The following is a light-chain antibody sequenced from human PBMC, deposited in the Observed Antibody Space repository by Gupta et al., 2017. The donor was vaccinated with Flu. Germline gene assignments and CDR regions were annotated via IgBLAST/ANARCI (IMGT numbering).Light chain of an antibody. V-gene: IGLV2-14*03. Sequence: TNNDVGLYNFVSWYQQQPGKVPKLIIYNVTNRPFGVSSRFSGSKSGNTASLTISGLQPEDESDYYCTSHASGSSTVFGGGTKVTVL. CDR3: TSHASGSSTV. CDR2: NVT. J-gene: IGLJ3*02. CDR1: NNDVGLYNF.